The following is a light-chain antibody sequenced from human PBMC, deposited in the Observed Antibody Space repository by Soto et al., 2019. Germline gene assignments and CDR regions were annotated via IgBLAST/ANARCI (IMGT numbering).Light chain of an antibody. CDR2: EVS. V-gene: IGLV2-8*01. CDR3: SSYAGSNNLVV. Sequence: QSVLTQPPSASGSPVQSVTISCTGTSSDVGGYNYVSWYQQHPGKAPKLMIYEVSKRPSGVPDRFSGSKSGNTASLTVSGLQAEDEADYYCSSYAGSNNLVVFGGGTKLTVL. CDR1: SSDVGGYNY. J-gene: IGLJ2*01.